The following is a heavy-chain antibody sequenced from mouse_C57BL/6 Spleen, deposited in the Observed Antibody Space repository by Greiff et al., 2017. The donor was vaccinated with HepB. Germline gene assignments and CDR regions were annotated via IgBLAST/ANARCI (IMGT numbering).Heavy chain of an antibody. J-gene: IGHJ1*03. CDR1: GFTFSSYA. V-gene: IGHV5-4*01. CDR2: ISDGGSYT. D-gene: IGHD2-4*01. CDR3: ARDGITSSYWYFDV. Sequence: EVQLVESGGGLVKPGGSLKLSCAASGFTFSSYAMSWVRQTPEKRLEWVATISDGGSYTYYPDNVKGRFTISRDNAKNNLYLQMSHLKSEDTAMYYCARDGITSSYWYFDVWGTGTTVTVSS.